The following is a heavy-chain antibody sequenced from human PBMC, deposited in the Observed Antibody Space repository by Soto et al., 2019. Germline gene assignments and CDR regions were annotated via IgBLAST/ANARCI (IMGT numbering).Heavy chain of an antibody. CDR2: IYSGGST. V-gene: IGHV3-53*01. Sequence: GGSLRLSCAASGFTVSSNYMSWVRQAPGKGLEWVSVIYSGGSTYYADSVKGRFTISRDNSKDTLYLQMNSLRAEDTAVYYCARLVDGYIANWYFDLWGRGTLVTVSS. D-gene: IGHD2-21*01. J-gene: IGHJ2*01. CDR1: GFTVSSNY. CDR3: ARLVDGYIANWYFDL.